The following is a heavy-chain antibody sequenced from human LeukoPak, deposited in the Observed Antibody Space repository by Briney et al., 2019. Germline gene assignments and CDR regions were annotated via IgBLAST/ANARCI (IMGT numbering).Heavy chain of an antibody. CDR1: GGSISSGGYY. J-gene: IGHJ6*02. CDR3: ARSLRVRLYYDFWSGYPQFYGMDV. CDR2: IYYSGST. Sequence: SETLSLTCTVSGGSISSGGYYWSWLRQHPGKGLEWIGYIYYSGSTYYNPSLKSRVTISVDTSKNQFSLKLSSVTAADTAVYYCARSLRVRLYYDFWSGYPQFYGMDVWGQGTTVTVSS. V-gene: IGHV4-31*03. D-gene: IGHD3-3*01.